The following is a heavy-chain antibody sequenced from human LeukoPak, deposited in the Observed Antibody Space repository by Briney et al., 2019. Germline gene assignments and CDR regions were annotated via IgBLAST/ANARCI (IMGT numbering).Heavy chain of an antibody. CDR3: ATDYYDSSAYYRAGY. V-gene: IGHV3-48*01. Sequence: GGSLRLSCTASGFTFSSYNMNWVRQAPGKGLEWISYISSSSSTIYYADSVKGRFTISRDNAKNSLYQQMNSLRAEDTAVYYCATDYYDSSAYYRAGYWGQGTLVTVSS. CDR2: ISSSSSTI. D-gene: IGHD3-22*01. J-gene: IGHJ4*02. CDR1: GFTFSSYN.